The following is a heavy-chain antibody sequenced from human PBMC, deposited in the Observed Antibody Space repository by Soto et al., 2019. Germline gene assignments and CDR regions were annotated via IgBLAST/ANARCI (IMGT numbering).Heavy chain of an antibody. CDR3: ARDRYDDDSSDYSVHSFDY. Sequence: QVQLVQSGAEVQKPGSSVKVSCKTSGGTFSTYIINWVRQAPGQGLEWMGGIVPIFNRANYAQKLQGRVTITADKSTSTAYMELSSLRSEDTAVYYCARDRYDDDSSDYSVHSFDYWGQGTLVTVSS. V-gene: IGHV1-69*06. CDR1: GGTFSTYI. CDR2: IVPIFNRA. D-gene: IGHD3-22*01. J-gene: IGHJ4*02.